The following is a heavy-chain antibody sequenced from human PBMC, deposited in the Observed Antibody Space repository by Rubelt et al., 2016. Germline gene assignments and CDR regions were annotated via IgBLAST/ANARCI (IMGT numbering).Heavy chain of an antibody. CDR1: GFIFSKYW. V-gene: IGHV3-7*01. J-gene: IGHJ4*02. CDR3: ARVFDYNFWSGYYY. D-gene: IGHD3-3*01. Sequence: GLVQPGGSLRICCAGSGFIFSKYWMSWVRQAPGKGLEWVANIKRDGTTKYYVDSVKGRFTISRDNAKNSLFLQMSSLRAEDTAVYYCARVFDYNFWSGYYYWGQGTLVTVSS. CDR2: IKRDGTTK.